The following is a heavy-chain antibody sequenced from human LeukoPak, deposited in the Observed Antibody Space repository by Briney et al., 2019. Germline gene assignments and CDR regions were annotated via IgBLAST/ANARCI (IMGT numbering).Heavy chain of an antibody. CDR2: IYSDGITT. D-gene: IGHD3-16*01. CDR1: GFTFSSYW. J-gene: IGHJ3*01. Sequence: AGGSLRLSCAASGFTFSSYWMHWVRQAPGKGLVWVSRIYSDGITTNYADSVKGRFTISRDNAKNTLYLQMDSLRAEDTAVYYCTRRGMALDAFDVWGQGTMVTVSS. V-gene: IGHV3-74*01. CDR3: TRRGMALDAFDV.